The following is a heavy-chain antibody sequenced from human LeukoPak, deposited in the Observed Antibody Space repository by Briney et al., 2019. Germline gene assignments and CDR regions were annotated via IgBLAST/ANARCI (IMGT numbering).Heavy chain of an antibody. V-gene: IGHV1-46*01. D-gene: IGHD1-26*01. CDR1: GYTFISYH. CDR2: IDPRAGST. CDR3: ARDHEGAANN. J-gene: IGHJ4*02. Sequence: ASVKVSCKASGYTFISYHMHWVRQASGQGLEWVGIIDPRAGSTTHAPKLEGRVTMTRDTSANIVYLELSSLRSEDTAMYYCARDHEGAANNWGQGTLVTVSS.